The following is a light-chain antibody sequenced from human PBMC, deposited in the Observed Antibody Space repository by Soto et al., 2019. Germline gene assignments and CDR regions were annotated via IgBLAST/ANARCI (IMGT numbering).Light chain of an antibody. CDR1: QGISSY. CDR2: AAS. J-gene: IGKJ2*01. Sequence: DIQLTQSPSFLSASVGDRVTITCRASQGISSYLAWYQQKPGKAPKLLIYAASTLQSGVPSRFSGSGSGTEFTLTISSLQPEDFATYYCQQLNSYPHTFGQGTKLES. CDR3: QQLNSYPHT. V-gene: IGKV1-9*01.